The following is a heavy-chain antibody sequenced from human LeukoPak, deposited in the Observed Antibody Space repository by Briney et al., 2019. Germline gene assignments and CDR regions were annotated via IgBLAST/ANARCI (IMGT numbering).Heavy chain of an antibody. Sequence: GGSLRLSCAASGFTFNSYAMSWVRQAPGKGLEWVSAISGSGGSTYYADSVMGRFTISRDNSKNTLYLQMNSLRAEDTAVYYCAKEGDDFWSGYYPFDYWGQGTLVTVSS. CDR2: ISGSGGST. CDR1: GFTFNSYA. J-gene: IGHJ4*02. V-gene: IGHV3-23*01. D-gene: IGHD3-3*01. CDR3: AKEGDDFWSGYYPFDY.